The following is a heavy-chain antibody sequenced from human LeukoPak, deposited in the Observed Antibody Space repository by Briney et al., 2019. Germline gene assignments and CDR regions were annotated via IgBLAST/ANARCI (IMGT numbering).Heavy chain of an antibody. CDR3: ARSYSSSWYGASNWFDP. D-gene: IGHD6-13*01. CDR1: GYTFTNYA. Sequence: ASVKVSCKASGYTFTNYAMHWVRQAPGQRLEWMGWINAGNGNTKYSQKFQGRVTITRDTSASTAYMEVSSLRSEDTAVYYCARSYSSSWYGASNWFDPWGQGTLVTVSS. V-gene: IGHV1-3*01. CDR2: INAGNGNT. J-gene: IGHJ5*02.